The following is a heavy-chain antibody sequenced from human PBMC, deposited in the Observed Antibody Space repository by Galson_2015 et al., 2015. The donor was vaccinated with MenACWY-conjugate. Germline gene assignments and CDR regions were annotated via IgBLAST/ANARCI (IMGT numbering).Heavy chain of an antibody. D-gene: IGHD4-23*01. CDR3: AREGYGGNSYVD. V-gene: IGHV3-21*01. J-gene: IGHJ4*02. Sequence: SLRLSCAASGFTFSSYSMNWVRQAPGKGLEWVSSISSSSSYIYYADSVKGRFTISRDNAKNSLYLHMNSLRAEDTAVYYCAREGYGGNSYVDWGQGTLVTVSS. CDR1: GFTFSSYS. CDR2: ISSSSSYI.